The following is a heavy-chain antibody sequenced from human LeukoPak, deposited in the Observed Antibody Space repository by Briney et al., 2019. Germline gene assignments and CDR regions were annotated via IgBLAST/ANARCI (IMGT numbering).Heavy chain of an antibody. J-gene: IGHJ4*02. D-gene: IGHD7-27*01. CDR1: RFTFSSYW. V-gene: IGHV3-7*01. CDR3: ARGGLTGALDD. CDR2: INEDGSET. Sequence: GGCLRLSCAVSRFTFSSYWMTWVRQAPGTGLEWVANINEDGSETYYVDSVKGRFTISRDNAKNSLYLQMNSLRAEDTAVYYCARGGLTGALDDWGQGTLVTVSS.